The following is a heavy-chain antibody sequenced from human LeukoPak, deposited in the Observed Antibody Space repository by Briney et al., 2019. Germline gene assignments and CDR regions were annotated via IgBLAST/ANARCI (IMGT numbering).Heavy chain of an antibody. CDR1: GFTFSSYA. Sequence: GGSLRLSCAASGFTFSSYAMSWVRQAPGKGLDWVSAISGSGGSTYYADSVKGRFTISRDNSKNTLYLQINSLRAEDTAVYYCAKDRESGVRGVPFDPWGQGTLVTVSS. J-gene: IGHJ5*02. D-gene: IGHD3-10*01. CDR3: AKDRESGVRGVPFDP. CDR2: ISGSGGST. V-gene: IGHV3-23*01.